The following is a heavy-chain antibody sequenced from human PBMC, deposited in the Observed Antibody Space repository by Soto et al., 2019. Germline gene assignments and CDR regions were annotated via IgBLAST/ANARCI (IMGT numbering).Heavy chain of an antibody. V-gene: IGHV3-23*01. D-gene: IGHD5-18*01. CDR3: AKTPYSSRPPGMDV. J-gene: IGHJ6*02. Sequence: VGSLRLSCAASGFTFSSYAMSWVRQAPGKGLEWVSAISGSGGSTYYAGSVKGRFTISRDNSKNTLYLQMNSLRAEDTAVYYCAKTPYSSRPPGMDVWGQGTTVTVSS. CDR1: GFTFSSYA. CDR2: ISGSGGST.